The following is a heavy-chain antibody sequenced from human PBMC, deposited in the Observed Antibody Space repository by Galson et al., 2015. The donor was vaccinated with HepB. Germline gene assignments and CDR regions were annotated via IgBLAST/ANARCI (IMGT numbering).Heavy chain of an antibody. CDR1: EFTFTSYG. Sequence: SLRLSCAASEFTFTSYGMSWVRQAPGKGLEWVSTISNNGGSTYYADSVKGRFTISRDNSKNMLFLQMNSLRAEDTAVYYCAKKLTAISPAIPYCCPVTLVTASP. D-gene: IGHD1-14*01. J-gene: IGHJ4*02. CDR3: AKKLTAISPAIPY. CDR2: ISNNGGST. V-gene: IGHV3-23*01.